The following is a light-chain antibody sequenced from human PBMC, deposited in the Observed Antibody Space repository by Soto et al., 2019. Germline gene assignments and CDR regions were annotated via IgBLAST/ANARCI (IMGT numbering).Light chain of an antibody. CDR3: QHYVSPPIT. V-gene: IGKV3-20*01. CDR1: QIFTSNS. Sequence: EIVLPQSPGTLSLSAGERATLSCRTSQIFTSNSLACYQQKPGQAPRLLVYGASSRATGISDRFSGSGSGTDFTLTISRLEPEDFAVYYCQHYVSPPITFGQGTRLEIK. J-gene: IGKJ5*01. CDR2: GAS.